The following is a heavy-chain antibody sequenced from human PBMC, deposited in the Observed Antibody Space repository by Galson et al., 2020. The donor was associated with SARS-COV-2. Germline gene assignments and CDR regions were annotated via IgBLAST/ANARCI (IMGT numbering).Heavy chain of an antibody. CDR2: IKNGGDTI. Sequence: GGSLRLSCAASGFIFSDAHMTWIRQAQGKGLEWISYIKNGGDTIYYADSVKGRFTMSRDNANNLLYLQMNSLRVEDTAMYYCARESWGSLDPWGQGTLVTVST. CDR1: GFIFSDAH. V-gene: IGHV3-11*01. J-gene: IGHJ5*02. D-gene: IGHD3-16*01. CDR3: ARESWGSLDP.